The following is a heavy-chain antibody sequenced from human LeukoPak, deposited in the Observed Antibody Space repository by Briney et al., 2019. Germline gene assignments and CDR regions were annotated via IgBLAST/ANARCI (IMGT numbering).Heavy chain of an antibody. Sequence: ASVKVSCKASGYTFTNYYMHWVRQAPGQGLEWMGWINPNSGGTNYAQKFQGRVTMTRDTSISTAYMELSWLRSDDTAVYYCATYSGSYSSDFDYWGQGTLVTVSS. V-gene: IGHV1-2*02. CDR2: INPNSGGT. CDR1: GYTFTNYY. J-gene: IGHJ4*02. D-gene: IGHD1-26*01. CDR3: ATYSGSYSSDFDY.